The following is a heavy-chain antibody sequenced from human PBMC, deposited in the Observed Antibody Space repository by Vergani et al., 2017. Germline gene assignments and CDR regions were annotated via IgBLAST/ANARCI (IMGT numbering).Heavy chain of an antibody. Sequence: QVQLVQSGAEVKKPGSSVKVSCKASGGTFSSYALNWVRQAPGQGLEWMGWINSNSGNPTYAQGFKGRFVFSLDSSVSTSYLQINSLQPEDTAVYYCVRTRSGSXTGGSCYSGWFDPWGQGTLVTVSS. J-gene: IGHJ5*02. D-gene: IGHD2-15*01. CDR2: INSNSGNP. V-gene: IGHV7-4-1*02. CDR3: VRTRSGSXTGGSCYSGWFDP. CDR1: GGTFSSYA.